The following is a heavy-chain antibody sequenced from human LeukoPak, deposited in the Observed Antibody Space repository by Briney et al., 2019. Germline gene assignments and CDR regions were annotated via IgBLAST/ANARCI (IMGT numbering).Heavy chain of an antibody. Sequence: LVKVSCKASGGTFSSYAISWVRQAPGQGLEWMGRIIPILGIANYAQKFQGRVTITADKSTSTAYMELSSLRSEDTAVYYCAREGSRDGYNIPHYFDYWGQGTLVTVSS. CDR2: IIPILGIA. CDR1: GGTFSSYA. CDR3: AREGSRDGYNIPHYFDY. D-gene: IGHD5-24*01. J-gene: IGHJ4*02. V-gene: IGHV1-69*04.